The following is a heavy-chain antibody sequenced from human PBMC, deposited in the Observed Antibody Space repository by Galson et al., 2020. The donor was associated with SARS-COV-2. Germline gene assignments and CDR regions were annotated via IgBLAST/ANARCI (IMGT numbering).Heavy chain of an antibody. V-gene: IGHV4-59*08. Sequence: SETLSLTCSVSGASMTDHYWTWIRQPPGKGLEWIGHIFYSGDTAHNPSLKSRVTMSLDTSKNQLSLNLTSVTAADTAVYYCARHARITIWESWFDAWGQGTLITVSS. CDR3: ARHARITIWESWFDA. D-gene: IGHD3-3*01. CDR1: GASMTDHY. J-gene: IGHJ5*02. CDR2: IFYSGDT.